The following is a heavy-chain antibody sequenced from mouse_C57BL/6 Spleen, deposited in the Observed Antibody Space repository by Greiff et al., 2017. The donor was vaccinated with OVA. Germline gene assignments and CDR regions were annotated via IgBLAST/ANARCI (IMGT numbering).Heavy chain of an antibody. D-gene: IGHD1-1*01. Sequence: VQLQQSGAELVRPGASVKLSCTASGFNIKDDYMHWVKQRPEQGLEWIGWIDPENGDTEYASKFQGKATITADTSSNTAYLQLSSLTSEDTAVYYCTKGHYGSSYWYFDVWGTGTTVTVSS. CDR2: IDPENGDT. CDR3: TKGHYGSSYWYFDV. CDR1: GFNIKDDY. V-gene: IGHV14-4*01. J-gene: IGHJ1*03.